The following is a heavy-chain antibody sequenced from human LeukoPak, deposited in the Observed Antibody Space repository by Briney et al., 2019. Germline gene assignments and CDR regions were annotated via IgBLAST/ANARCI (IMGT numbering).Heavy chain of an antibody. J-gene: IGHJ4*02. CDR2: IWYDGSNK. Sequence: GGSLRLSCAASGFTFSSYGMHWVRPAPGKGLEWVAVIWYDGSNKYYADSVKGRFTITRDNSKNTLYLQMNSLRAEDTAVYYCARDSSYYFDYWGQGTLVTVSS. CDR3: ARDSSYYFDY. V-gene: IGHV3-33*01. D-gene: IGHD6-6*01. CDR1: GFTFSSYG.